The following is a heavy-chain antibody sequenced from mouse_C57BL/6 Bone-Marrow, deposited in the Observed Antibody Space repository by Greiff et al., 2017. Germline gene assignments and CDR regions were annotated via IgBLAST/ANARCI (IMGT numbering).Heavy chain of an antibody. Sequence: QVQLQQPGAELVKPGASVKLSCKASGYTFTSYWMQWVKQRPGQGLEWIGEIDPSDSYTNYNQKFKGKATLTVDTSSSTAYMQLSSLTSEDSAVYCCTRGDYVYDGSCWYFDVWGTGTTVTVSS. CDR1: GYTFTSYW. CDR3: TRGDYVYDGSCWYFDV. V-gene: IGHV1-50*01. D-gene: IGHD2-2*01. CDR2: IDPSDSYT. J-gene: IGHJ1*03.